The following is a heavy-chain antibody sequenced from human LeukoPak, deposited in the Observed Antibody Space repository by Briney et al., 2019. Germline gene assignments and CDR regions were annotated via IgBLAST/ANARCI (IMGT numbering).Heavy chain of an antibody. CDR3: ARDPLYTNSPPSYFDY. J-gene: IGHJ4*02. V-gene: IGHV3-30-3*01. CDR2: ISYDGSNK. CDR1: GFTFSSYA. Sequence: PGGSLRLSCAASGFTFSSYAMDWVRQAPGMGLEWVAIISYDGSNKYYADSVKGRFTISRDNSKNTLYLQMNSLRAEDTAVYYCARDPLYTNSPPSYFDYWGQGTLVTVSS. D-gene: IGHD2-2*02.